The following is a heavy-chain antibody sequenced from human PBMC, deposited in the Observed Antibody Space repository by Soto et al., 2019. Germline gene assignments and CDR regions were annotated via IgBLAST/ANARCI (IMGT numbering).Heavy chain of an antibody. J-gene: IGHJ4*02. Sequence: QVQLVQSGAEVKKPGASVKVSCKAAGYTFTTYGISWVRQAPGQGLEWMGWISANNGNTHAAQECQGRATITTDTSTSTAYMELRSLRSDYTAVYYCAREECMSSSCYIFYWGQGTLVTVSS. D-gene: IGHD2-2*02. CDR2: ISANNGNT. CDR3: AREECMSSSCYIFY. V-gene: IGHV1-18*01. CDR1: GYTFTTYG.